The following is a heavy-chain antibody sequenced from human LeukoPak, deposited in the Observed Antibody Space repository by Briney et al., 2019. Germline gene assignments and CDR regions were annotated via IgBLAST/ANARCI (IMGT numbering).Heavy chain of an antibody. CDR2: INPNSGGT. CDR3: AREQQLALDY. CDR1: GGTFSSYA. Sequence: ASVKVSCKASGGTFSSYAISWVRQAPGQGPEWMGRINPNSGGTNYAQKFQGRVTMTRDTSISTAYMELSRLRSDDTAVYYCAREQQLALDYWGQGTLVTVSS. V-gene: IGHV1-2*06. J-gene: IGHJ4*02. D-gene: IGHD6-13*01.